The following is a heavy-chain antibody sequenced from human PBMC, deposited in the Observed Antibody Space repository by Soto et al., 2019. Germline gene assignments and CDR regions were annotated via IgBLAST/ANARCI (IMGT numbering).Heavy chain of an antibody. Sequence: GGSLRLSCAASGFTFSSYAMSWVRQAPGKGLEWVSAISGSGGSTYYADSVKGRFPISRDNSKNTLYLQMNGLRAEDTAVYYCAKPYCSGGSCYSGDSIYYYGMDVWGQGTTVTVSS. CDR2: ISGSGGST. V-gene: IGHV3-23*01. CDR1: GFTFSSYA. D-gene: IGHD2-15*01. J-gene: IGHJ6*02. CDR3: AKPYCSGGSCYSGDSIYYYGMDV.